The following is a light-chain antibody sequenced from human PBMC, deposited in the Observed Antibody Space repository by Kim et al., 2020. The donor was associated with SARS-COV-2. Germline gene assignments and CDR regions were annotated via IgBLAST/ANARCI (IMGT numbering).Light chain of an antibody. CDR1: SSNIGRNT. CDR3: STWDDSLNVV. J-gene: IGLJ2*01. V-gene: IGLV1-44*01. CDR2: SDN. Sequence: PGQRVTMSGSGSSSNIGRNTVNWYQQLPGTAPKLLIYSDNQRPSGVPDRFSGSKSGTSASLAISGLQSADEAAYYCSTWDDSLNVVFGGGTQLTVL.